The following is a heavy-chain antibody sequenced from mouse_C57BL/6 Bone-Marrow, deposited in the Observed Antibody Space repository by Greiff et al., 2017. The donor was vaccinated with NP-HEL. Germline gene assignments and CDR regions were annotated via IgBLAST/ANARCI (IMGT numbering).Heavy chain of an antibody. V-gene: IGHV2-2*01. Sequence: QVQLKESGPGLVQPSQSLSITCTVSGFSLTSYGVHWVRQSPGKGLEWLGVIWSGGSTDYNAAFISRLSISKDNSKSQVFFKMNSLQADDTAIYDCARWDGNYPHWYFDVWGTGTTVTVSS. CDR1: GFSLTSYG. CDR3: ARWDGNYPHWYFDV. D-gene: IGHD2-1*01. CDR2: IWSGGST. J-gene: IGHJ1*03.